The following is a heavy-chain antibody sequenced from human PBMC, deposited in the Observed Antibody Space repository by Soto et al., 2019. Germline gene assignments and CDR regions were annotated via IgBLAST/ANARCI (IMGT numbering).Heavy chain of an antibody. J-gene: IGHJ3*02. CDR1: GGSITSYY. V-gene: IGHV4-59*08. CDR3: TTEAYDNSGSLAFDI. CDR2: IYHTGTT. D-gene: IGHD3-22*01. Sequence: SETLSLTCTVSGGSITSYYYSWIRQPPGKGLEWIGYIYHTGTTSYNPSLKSRVTLSVDTSQSQFSLKLNSVTAADTAVYYCTTEAYDNSGSLAFDIWGPGTLVTVSS.